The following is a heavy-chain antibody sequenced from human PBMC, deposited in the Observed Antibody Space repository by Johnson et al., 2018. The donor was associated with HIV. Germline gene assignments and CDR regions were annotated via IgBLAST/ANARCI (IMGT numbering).Heavy chain of an antibody. Sequence: VQLVESGGGLVQPGGSLRVSCTASGFPFNNYDMHWVRQVTGKGLEWVATIGTAGDTYYAGSLKGRFTISREDAKISLYLQMNSLRAGDTAVYYCARGGSRTTIFGVVINLGGFDIWGQGTMVTVSS. J-gene: IGHJ3*02. CDR2: IGTAGDT. D-gene: IGHD3-3*01. CDR3: ARGGSRTTIFGVVINLGGFDI. V-gene: IGHV3-13*01. CDR1: GFPFNNYD.